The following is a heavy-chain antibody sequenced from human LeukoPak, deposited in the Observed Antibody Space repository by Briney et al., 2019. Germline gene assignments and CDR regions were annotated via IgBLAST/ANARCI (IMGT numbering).Heavy chain of an antibody. Sequence: GASVKVSCKASGGTFSSYAISWVRQAPGXGLEWMGGIIPIFGTANYAQKFQGRVTITADESTSPAYMELSSLRPEDTAVYYCXXXDXVVVXXXXXXXXYXXXVXGKGTTVTV. CDR2: IIPIFGTA. CDR3: XXXDXVVVXXXXXXXXYXXXV. V-gene: IGHV1-69*13. CDR1: GGTFSSYA. D-gene: IGHD2-2*01. J-gene: IGHJ6*03.